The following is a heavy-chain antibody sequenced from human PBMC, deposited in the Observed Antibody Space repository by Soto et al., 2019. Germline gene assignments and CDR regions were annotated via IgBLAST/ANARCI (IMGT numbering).Heavy chain of an antibody. J-gene: IGHJ3*02. V-gene: IGHV1-69*13. CDR2: IIPKFGTA. D-gene: IGHD5-12*01. CDR3: AAEEVEMATIIFRAFDI. CDR1: GDTFSSYG. Sequence: SVKVSCKASGDTFSSYGISWVRQAPGQGLEFMGGIIPKFGTANYAQKFRGRVTITADESTSTAYMELSSLRSEDTAVYYCAAEEVEMATIIFRAFDIWGQGTMVTVSS.